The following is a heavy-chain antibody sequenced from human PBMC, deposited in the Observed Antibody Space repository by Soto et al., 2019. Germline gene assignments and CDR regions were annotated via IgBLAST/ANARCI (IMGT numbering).Heavy chain of an antibody. CDR2: ISSNGGST. D-gene: IGHD3-3*01. Sequence: GGSLRLSCAASGFTFSSYAMHWVRQAPGKGLEYVSAISSNGGSTYYANSVKGRFTISRDNTKNTLYLQMGSLRAEDMAVYYCARGPLITIFGVVIPGPGDYWGQGTLVTV. V-gene: IGHV3-64*01. CDR3: ARGPLITIFGVVIPGPGDY. J-gene: IGHJ4*02. CDR1: GFTFSSYA.